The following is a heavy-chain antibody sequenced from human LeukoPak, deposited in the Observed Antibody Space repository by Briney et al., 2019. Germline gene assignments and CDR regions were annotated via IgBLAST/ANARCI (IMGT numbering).Heavy chain of an antibody. CDR1: GFTFSSYS. CDR2: MSVGSGLI. J-gene: IGHJ4*02. CDR3: AREFEGTASGAGY. Sequence: GGSLRLSCAASGFTFSSYSMNWIRHAPGKGLEWVSSMSVGSGLIYYAESVKGRFTVSRDNAKKSLYLQMNSLRAEDTAVYYCAREFEGTASGAGYWGQGTLVTASS. V-gene: IGHV3-21*01. D-gene: IGHD1-26*01.